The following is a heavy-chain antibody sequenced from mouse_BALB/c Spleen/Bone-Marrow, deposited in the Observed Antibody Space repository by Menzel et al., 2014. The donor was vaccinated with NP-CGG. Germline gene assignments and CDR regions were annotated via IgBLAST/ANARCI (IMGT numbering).Heavy chain of an antibody. D-gene: IGHD4-1*01. J-gene: IGHJ2*01. CDR1: VFTFSSFG. CDR2: ISSGSSTI. V-gene: IGHV5-17*02. CDR3: TRGGNWDDFDY. Sequence: EVQVVESGGGLVQPGGSRKLSCAASVFTFSSFGMHWVRQAPEKGLEWVAYISSGSSTISYADTLKGRFTVSRDNPKNTLFLQMTSLRSEDTAMYYCTRGGNWDDFDYWGQGTTLTVSS.